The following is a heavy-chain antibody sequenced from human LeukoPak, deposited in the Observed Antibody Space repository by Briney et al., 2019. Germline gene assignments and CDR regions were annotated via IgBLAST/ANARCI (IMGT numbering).Heavy chain of an antibody. CDR3: AKDGEAYCGGDCYPGRFDY. CDR2: IRYDGSNK. V-gene: IGHV3-30*02. J-gene: IGHJ4*02. Sequence: HPGGSLRLSCAASGFTFSSYGMHWVRQAPGKGLEWVAFIRYDGSNKYYADSVKGRFTISRDNSKNTLYLQMNSLRAEDTAVYYCAKDGEAYCGGDCYPGRFDYWGQGTLVTVSS. CDR1: GFTFSSYG. D-gene: IGHD2-21*02.